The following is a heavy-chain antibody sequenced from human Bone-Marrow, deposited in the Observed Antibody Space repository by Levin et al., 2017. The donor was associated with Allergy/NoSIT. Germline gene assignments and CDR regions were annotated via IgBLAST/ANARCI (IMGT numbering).Heavy chain of an antibody. D-gene: IGHD2-21*01. Sequence: PSETLSLTCVVSGDSISNENWWSWVRQPPGKGLEWIGEIFHGGTTNFNPSLKSRVTISVDKSKNHLSLNLNSVTAADTAVYYCARSVMGKRGLDYWGQGTLVTVSS. V-gene: IGHV4-4*02. CDR2: IFHGGTT. J-gene: IGHJ4*02. CDR1: GDSISNENW. CDR3: ARSVMGKRGLDY.